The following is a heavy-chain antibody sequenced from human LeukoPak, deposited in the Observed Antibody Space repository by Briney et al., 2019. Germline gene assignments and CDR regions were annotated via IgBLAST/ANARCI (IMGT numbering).Heavy chain of an antibody. CDR2: IYYSGST. V-gene: IGHV4-31*03. CDR3: ARGPITMVRGVITPPFDY. Sequence: SQTLSLTCTVSGGSISSGGYYWSWIRQHPGKGLEWIGYIYYSGSTYYNPSLKSRVTISVDTSKNQFSLKLSSVTAADTAVYYCARGPITMVRGVITPPFDYWGRGTLVTVSS. D-gene: IGHD3-10*01. J-gene: IGHJ4*02. CDR1: GGSISSGGYY.